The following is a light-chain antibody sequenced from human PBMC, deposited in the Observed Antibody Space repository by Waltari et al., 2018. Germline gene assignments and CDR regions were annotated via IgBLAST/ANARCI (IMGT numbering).Light chain of an antibody. CDR1: SSDIGYYNY. CDR2: DVS. J-gene: IGLJ3*02. V-gene: IGLV2-14*03. CDR3: SAYSTTSTWV. Sequence: QSPLTQPASLSGSPGQSITISCSGSSSDIGYYNYVSWYQQHPDRAPKLIIYDVSYRPSGVSDRFSCSKSGNKASLTISGLQAEDEADYYCSAYSTTSTWVFGGGTKVTVL.